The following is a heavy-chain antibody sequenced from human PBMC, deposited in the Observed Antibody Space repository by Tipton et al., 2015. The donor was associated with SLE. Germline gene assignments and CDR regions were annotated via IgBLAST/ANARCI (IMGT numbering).Heavy chain of an antibody. Sequence: LRLSCTVSGGSITNYYWTWIRQAPGKGLEWIGYVYYSGGTSYNPPLKSRVTVSVDTSKNQFSLRLSSVTAADTAVYYCARFGYCSRGSCYYYGLDVWGRGTTVTVSS. J-gene: IGHJ6*02. D-gene: IGHD2-15*01. V-gene: IGHV4-59*01. CDR1: GGSITNYY. CDR3: ARFGYCSRGSCYYYGLDV. CDR2: VYYSGGT.